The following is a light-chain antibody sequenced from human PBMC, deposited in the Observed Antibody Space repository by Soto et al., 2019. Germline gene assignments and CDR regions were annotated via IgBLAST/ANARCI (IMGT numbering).Light chain of an antibody. CDR2: DVS. CDR1: SSDVGGYNY. Sequence: QSALTLPASVSGTPGQSITISCTGTSSDVGGYNYVSWYQQHPGKVPRLMIYDVSNRPSGVSNRFSGSKSGNTASLTISGLQAEDEADYYCSSYTSSNTPIFGGGTKVTVL. J-gene: IGLJ2*01. V-gene: IGLV2-14*03. CDR3: SSYTSSNTPI.